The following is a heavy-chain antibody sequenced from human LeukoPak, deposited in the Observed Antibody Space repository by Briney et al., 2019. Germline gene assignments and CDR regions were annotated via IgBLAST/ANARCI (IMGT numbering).Heavy chain of an antibody. CDR1: GGSFSGYY. Sequence: KPSETLSLTCAVYGGSFSGYYWSWIRQPPGKGLEWIGEINHSGSTNYNPSLKSRVTISVDTSKNRFSLKLSSVTAADTAVYYCARGEQLVAVFDYWGQGTLVTVSS. CDR2: INHSGST. V-gene: IGHV4-34*01. J-gene: IGHJ4*02. D-gene: IGHD6-6*01. CDR3: ARGEQLVAVFDY.